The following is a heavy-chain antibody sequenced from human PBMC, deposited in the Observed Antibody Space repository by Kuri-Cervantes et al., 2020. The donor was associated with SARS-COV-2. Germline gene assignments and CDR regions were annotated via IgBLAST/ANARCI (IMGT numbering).Heavy chain of an antibody. CDR1: GGSISSSSYY. V-gene: IGHV4-39*07. CDR3: ASISSTSWSSGLDP. J-gene: IGHJ5*02. CDR2: IYYSGST. D-gene: IGHD2-2*01. Sequence: SETLSLTCTVSGGSISSSSYYWGWIRQPPGKGLEWIGSIYYSGSTYYNPSLKSRVTISVDTSKNQFSLKLSSVTAADTAVYYCASISSTSWSSGLDPWGQGTLVTVSS.